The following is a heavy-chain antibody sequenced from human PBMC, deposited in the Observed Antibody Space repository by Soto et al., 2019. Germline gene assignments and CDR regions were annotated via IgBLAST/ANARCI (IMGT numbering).Heavy chain of an antibody. D-gene: IGHD3-22*01. V-gene: IGHV4-31*02. CDR3: AQSGGYPFSY. J-gene: IGHJ4*02. CDR2: IYYSGST. CDR1: GCSISSGLYY. Sequence: SETLSLTLTVSGCSISSGLYYWAGIRQPPGNGLEWIGYIYYSGSTYYSPSLKSRITMSVDTSKNQFSLELSSVTAADTAVYFCAQSGGYPFSYWGQGTLVTVSS.